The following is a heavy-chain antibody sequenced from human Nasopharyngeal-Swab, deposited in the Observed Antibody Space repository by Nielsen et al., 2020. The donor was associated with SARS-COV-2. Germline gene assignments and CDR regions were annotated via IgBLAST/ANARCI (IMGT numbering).Heavy chain of an antibody. D-gene: IGHD3-22*01. CDR2: INAGNGNT. CDR1: GYTFTSYA. V-gene: IGHV1-3*01. CDR3: ARDRRKYYYDSSSNWFDP. Sequence: ASVKVSCKASGYTFTSYAMNWVRQAPGQGLEWMGWINAGNGNTKYSQKFQGRVTITRDTSASTAYMELSSLRSEDTAVYYCARDRRKYYYDSSSNWFDPWGQGTLVTVSS. J-gene: IGHJ5*02.